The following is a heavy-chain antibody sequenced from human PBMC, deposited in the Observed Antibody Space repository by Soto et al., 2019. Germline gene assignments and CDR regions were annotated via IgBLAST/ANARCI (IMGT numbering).Heavy chain of an antibody. Sequence: QVQLVQSGAEVKKPGASVKVSCKASGYTFTSYGISWVRQAPGQGPEWMGWISAYNGNTNYAQKLQGRVTMTTDTSTSKAYMELRSLRSDDTAVYYCARDARLSMVRGVITADGYFDLWGRGTLVTVSS. CDR2: ISAYNGNT. D-gene: IGHD3-10*01. J-gene: IGHJ2*01. V-gene: IGHV1-18*01. CDR1: GYTFTSYG. CDR3: ARDARLSMVRGVITADGYFDL.